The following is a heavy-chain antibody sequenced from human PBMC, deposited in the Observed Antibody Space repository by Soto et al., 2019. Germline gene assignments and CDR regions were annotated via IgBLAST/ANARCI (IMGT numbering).Heavy chain of an antibody. CDR2: LSGSADST. D-gene: IGHD4-17*01. J-gene: IGHJ4*02. CDR1: GITFSSYA. CDR3: ATNYGGNSFAY. V-gene: IGHV3-23*01. Sequence: EVHLLESGGGLVQPGESLRLSCAASGITFSSYAMSWVRLAPGKGLEWLSTLSGSADSTYYADFAKGRFAISRDTSKNTLYMQMDSLRVEDTAVYYCATNYGGNSFAYWGQGTLVTVSS.